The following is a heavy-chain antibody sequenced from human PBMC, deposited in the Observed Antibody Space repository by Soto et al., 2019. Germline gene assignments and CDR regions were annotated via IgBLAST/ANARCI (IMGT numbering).Heavy chain of an antibody. V-gene: IGHV1-18*04. CDR3: ARYHEVFWGSTYYFDY. CDR2: ISAYNGNT. D-gene: IGHD3-16*01. Sequence: GASVKVSCKASGYTFTSYGISWVRQAPGQGLEWMGWISAYNGNTNYAQKLQGRVTMTTDTSTSTAYMELRSLRSDDTAVYYCARYHEVFWGSTYYFDYWGQGTLVTVSS. J-gene: IGHJ4*02. CDR1: GYTFTSYG.